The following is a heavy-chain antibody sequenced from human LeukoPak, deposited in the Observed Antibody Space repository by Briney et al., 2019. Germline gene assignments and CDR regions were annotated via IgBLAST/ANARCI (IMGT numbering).Heavy chain of an antibody. V-gene: IGHV4-38-2*02. Sequence: SETLSLTCNVSGYSISSGYYWGWIRQPPGQGLEWIATIYHGGSFYYNPSLKSRVRISLDTSKNQFSLRLGSVTAADTAVCYCARIVYYHGSGSFHKFDYWGQGTLVTVSP. CDR3: ARIVYYHGSGSFHKFDY. J-gene: IGHJ4*02. D-gene: IGHD3-10*01. CDR2: IYHGGSF. CDR1: GYSISSGYY.